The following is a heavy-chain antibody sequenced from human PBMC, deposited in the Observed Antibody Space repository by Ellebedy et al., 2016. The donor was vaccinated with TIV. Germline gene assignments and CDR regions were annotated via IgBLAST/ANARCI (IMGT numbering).Heavy chain of an antibody. CDR1: GGTFSSNG. J-gene: IGHJ2*01. V-gene: IGHV1-69*13. CDR2: IIPMFGTT. D-gene: IGHD3-16*02. Sequence: SVKVSXXASGGTFSSNGINWVRQAPGQGLEWMGEIIPMFGTTNYAQKFQGRVTITADESTSTAYMELRRLRSEDTAVYYCVRDSSVWGTYRSWFFDLWGRGTLFTVSS. CDR3: VRDSSVWGTYRSWFFDL.